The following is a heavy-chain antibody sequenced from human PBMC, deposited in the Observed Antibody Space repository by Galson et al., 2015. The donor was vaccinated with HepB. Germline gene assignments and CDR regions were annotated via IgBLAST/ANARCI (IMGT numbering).Heavy chain of an antibody. CDR3: ARLRGIVVVVAANGAFDI. CDR1: GYSFTSYW. V-gene: IGHV5-10-1*01. CDR2: IDPSDSYT. Sequence: QSGAEVKKPGESLRISCKGSGYSFTSYWISGVRQMPGKGLEWMGRIDPSDSYTNYSPSFQGHVTISADKSISTAYLQWSGLKASDTAMYYCARLRGIVVVVAANGAFDIWGQVTMVTVSS. D-gene: IGHD2-15*01. J-gene: IGHJ3*02.